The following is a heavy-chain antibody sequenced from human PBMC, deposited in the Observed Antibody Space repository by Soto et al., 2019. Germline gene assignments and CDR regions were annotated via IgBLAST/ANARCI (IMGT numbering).Heavy chain of an antibody. CDR2: MNPNSGNT. V-gene: IGHV1-8*02. J-gene: IGHJ6*03. D-gene: IGHD2-15*01. CDR1: GYTFTGYY. CDR3: ARGICSGGSCYFDYYYYYYMDV. Sequence: ASVKVSCKASGYTFTGYYMHWVRQAPGQGLEWMGWMNPNSGNTGYAQKFQGRVTMTRNTSISTAYMELSSLRSEDTAVYYCARGICSGGSCYFDYYYYYYMDVWGKGTTVTVSS.